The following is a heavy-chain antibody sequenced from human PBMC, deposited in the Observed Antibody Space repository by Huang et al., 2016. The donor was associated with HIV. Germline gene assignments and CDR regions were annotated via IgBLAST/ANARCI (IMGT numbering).Heavy chain of an antibody. CDR1: GGSVSGYY. CDR2: INHSEST. Sequence: QVQLQQWSAGLLRPSETLSLTCAVYGGSVSGYYGTWIRQPPGKGLEWIGEINHSESTNYNPSRKSRVTISVDTSRNQFSLTLTSVTAADTAVYYCARGQGGYYYYYMDVWGKGTTVTVSS. J-gene: IGHJ6*03. CDR3: ARGQGGYYYYYMDV. V-gene: IGHV4-34*01.